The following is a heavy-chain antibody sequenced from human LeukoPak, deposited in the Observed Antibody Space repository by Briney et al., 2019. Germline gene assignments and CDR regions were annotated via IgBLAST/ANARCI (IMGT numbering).Heavy chain of an antibody. Sequence: PSETLPLTCTVSGGSISSYYWSWIRQPPGKGLEWIGYIYYSGSTNYNPSLKSRVTISVDTSKNQFSLKLSSVTAADTAVYYCARLTRPDRSRGIDYWGQGTLVTVSS. CDR1: GGSISSYY. D-gene: IGHD3-16*01. CDR2: IYYSGST. CDR3: ARLTRPDRSRGIDY. J-gene: IGHJ4*02. V-gene: IGHV4-59*08.